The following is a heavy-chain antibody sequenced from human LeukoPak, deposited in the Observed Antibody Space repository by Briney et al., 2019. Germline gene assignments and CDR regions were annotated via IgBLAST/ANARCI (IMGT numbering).Heavy chain of an antibody. D-gene: IGHD3-10*01. CDR3: ARERAYYYGSGSYYKKNGMDV. J-gene: IGHJ6*02. V-gene: IGHV4-30-2*01. CDR2: IYHSGST. CDR1: GGSISSGGYS. Sequence: SQTLSLTCAVSGGSISSGGYSWSWIRQPPGKGLEWIGYIYHSGSTNYNPSLKSRVTISVDTSKNQFSLKLSSVTAADTAVYYCARERAYYYGSGSYYKKNGMDVWGQGTTVTVSS.